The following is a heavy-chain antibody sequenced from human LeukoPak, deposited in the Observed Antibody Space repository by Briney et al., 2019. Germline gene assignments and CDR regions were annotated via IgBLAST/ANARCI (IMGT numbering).Heavy chain of an antibody. CDR2: INPNSGGT. CDR3: ARAYADEVNTFDY. D-gene: IGHD2/OR15-2a*01. J-gene: IGHJ4*02. CDR1: GYTFTCYY. V-gene: IGHV1-2*02. Sequence: ASVKVSCKASGYTFTCYYMHWVRQAPGQGLEWMGWINPNSGGTNYAQKFQGRLTMTRDTSTRTVYMELSSLRSEDTAVYYCARAYADEVNTFDYWGQGTLVTVSS.